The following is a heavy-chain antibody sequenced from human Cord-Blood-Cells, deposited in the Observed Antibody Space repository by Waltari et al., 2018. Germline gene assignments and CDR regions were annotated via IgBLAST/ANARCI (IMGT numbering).Heavy chain of an antibody. D-gene: IGHD3-10*01. CDR2: LRPSFGTA. CDR3: ASADGHSKLGAFDI. Sequence: QVQLVQSGAEVKKPGSSVKVSCKASGGTFSSYAISWVRQAPGQGLEWMGGLRPSFGTANYAQKFQGRVTITADESTSTAYMELSSLRSEDTAVYYCASADGHSKLGAFDIWGQGTMVTVSS. J-gene: IGHJ3*02. V-gene: IGHV1-69*01. CDR1: GGTFSSYA.